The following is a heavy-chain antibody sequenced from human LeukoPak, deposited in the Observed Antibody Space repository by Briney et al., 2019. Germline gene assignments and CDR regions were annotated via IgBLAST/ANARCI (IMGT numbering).Heavy chain of an antibody. D-gene: IGHD3-22*01. Sequence: PGGSLRLSCVASGFSFSSYGMHWVRQAPGKGLEWVAFIRYDGTNKYYADSVKGRFTISRDSSKNTLYLQINSLRVEDTAVYYCAKYYHEGSGAPPLDYWGPGTLVTVSS. CDR2: IRYDGTNK. V-gene: IGHV3-30*02. CDR1: GFSFSSYG. CDR3: AKYYHEGSGAPPLDY. J-gene: IGHJ4*02.